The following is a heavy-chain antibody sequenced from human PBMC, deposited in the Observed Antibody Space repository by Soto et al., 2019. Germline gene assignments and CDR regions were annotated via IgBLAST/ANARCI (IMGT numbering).Heavy chain of an antibody. CDR2: INPNSGGT. CDR1: GYTFTGYY. CDR3: ARVFERGYSYGGFDP. V-gene: IGHV1-2*02. J-gene: IGHJ5*02. D-gene: IGHD5-18*01. Sequence: ASVKVSCKASGYTFTGYYMHWVRQAPGQGLEWMGWINPNSGGTNYAQKFQGRVTMTRDTSISTAYMGLSRLRSDDTAVYYCARVFERGYSYGGFDPWGQGTLVTVSS.